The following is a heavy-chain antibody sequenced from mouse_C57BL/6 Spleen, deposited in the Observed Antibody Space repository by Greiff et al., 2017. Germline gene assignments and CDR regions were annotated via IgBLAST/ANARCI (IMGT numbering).Heavy chain of an antibody. D-gene: IGHD1-1*01. J-gene: IGHJ1*03. Sequence: EVQRVESGGGLVKPGGSLKLSCAASGFTFSDYGMHWVRQAPEKGLEWVAYISSGSSTIYYADTVKGRFTISRDNAKNTLFLQVTSLRSEDTAMYYWEKDCGSRDWYFGVWGTGTTVTVAS. CDR1: GFTFSDYG. CDR2: ISSGSSTI. CDR3: EKDCGSRDWYFGV. V-gene: IGHV5-17*01.